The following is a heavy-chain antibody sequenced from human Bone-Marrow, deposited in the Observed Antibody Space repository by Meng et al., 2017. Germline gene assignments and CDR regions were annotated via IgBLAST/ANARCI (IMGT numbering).Heavy chain of an antibody. J-gene: IGHJ4*02. CDR2: INHSGST. Sequence: VQLQTCVAGMLKLSDDLSLACVVSGGSCSDYSWSWIRQPPGKGLEWIGEINHSGSTHYNPSLESRATISVDTSQNNLSLKLSSVTAADSAVYYCARGPTTMAHDFDYWGQGTLVTVSS. CDR1: GGSCSDYS. V-gene: IGHV4-34*01. CDR3: ARGPTTMAHDFDY. D-gene: IGHD4-11*01.